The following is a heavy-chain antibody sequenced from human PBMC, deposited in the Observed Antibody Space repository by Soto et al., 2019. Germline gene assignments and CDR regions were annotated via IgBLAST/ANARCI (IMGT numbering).Heavy chain of an antibody. V-gene: IGHV4-30-4*01. Sequence: SETLSLTCTVSGGSISSGDYYWSWIRQPPGKGLEWIGYIYYSGSTYYNPSLKSRVTISVDTSNNQFSLKLSSVTAADTAVYYCATGPDYGDRTGAAFDYWGQGTLVTVSS. CDR2: IYYSGST. D-gene: IGHD4-17*01. CDR3: ATGPDYGDRTGAAFDY. J-gene: IGHJ4*02. CDR1: GGSISSGDYY.